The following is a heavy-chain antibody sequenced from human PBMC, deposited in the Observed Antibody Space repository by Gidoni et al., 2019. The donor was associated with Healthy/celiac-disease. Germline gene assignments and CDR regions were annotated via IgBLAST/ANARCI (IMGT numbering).Heavy chain of an antibody. Sequence: VQLLASGGGLVQPGGSLRRSCAASGFPFRCYALSWLRQAPGKGLEWGPAIRGSGGSTYYADYVKGRFTISRDNSKNTLDLQMNSLRDEDTAVYYCAKPKITMGRGVIIKEGEGYLDYWGQGTLVTVSS. CDR1: GFPFRCYA. J-gene: IGHJ4*02. D-gene: IGHD3-10*01. V-gene: IGHV3-23*01. CDR3: AKPKITMGRGVIIKEGEGYLDY. CDR2: IRGSGGST.